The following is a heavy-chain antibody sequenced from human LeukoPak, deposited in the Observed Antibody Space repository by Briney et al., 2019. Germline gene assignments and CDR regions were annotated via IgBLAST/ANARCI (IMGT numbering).Heavy chain of an antibody. Sequence: GGSLRLSCAASGFTFNRYGMHWVRQAPGKGLEWVAYIGHDGSNKYYADSVKGRFTISRDSSKNTLCLQMNSLRAEDTAVYYCARDVRIVYYDRSPDYWGQGTLVTVSS. J-gene: IGHJ4*02. D-gene: IGHD3-22*01. V-gene: IGHV3-30*02. CDR2: IGHDGSNK. CDR1: GFTFNRYG. CDR3: ARDVRIVYYDRSPDY.